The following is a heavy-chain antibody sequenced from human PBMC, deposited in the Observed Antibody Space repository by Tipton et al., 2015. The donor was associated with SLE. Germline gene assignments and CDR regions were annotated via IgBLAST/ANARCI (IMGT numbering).Heavy chain of an antibody. CDR2: IYYSGST. CDR1: GGSMTSYY. J-gene: IGHJ4*02. CDR3: ARISGSYGHEINN. V-gene: IGHV4-59*01. Sequence: TLSLTCSVSGGSMTSYYWSWIRQPPGKGLEWIGYIYYSGSTNYNPSLKSRVTISVDTSKNQFSLKVKSVTAADPAVYYCARISGSYGHEINNWGQGTLVTVSS. D-gene: IGHD3-10*01.